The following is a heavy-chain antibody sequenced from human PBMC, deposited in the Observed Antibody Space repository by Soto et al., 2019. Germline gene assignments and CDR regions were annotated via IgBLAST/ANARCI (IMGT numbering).Heavy chain of an antibody. CDR3: ARGRFVEWSGLDYMDV. Sequence: SVKGSWKAWGGTFSSYTSSWVRQAPGQGLEWVGGSIPIRGIANYAQKFQGRVTITADKSTSTAYMQLSSLRSEDTAVYYCARGRFVEWSGLDYMDVWGKGSAVTV. J-gene: IGHJ6*03. CDR1: GGTFSSYT. V-gene: IGHV1-69*10. CDR2: SIPIRGIA. D-gene: IGHD3-3*01.